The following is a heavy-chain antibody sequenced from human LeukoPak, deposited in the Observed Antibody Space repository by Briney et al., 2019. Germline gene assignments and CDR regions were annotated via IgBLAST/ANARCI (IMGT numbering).Heavy chain of an antibody. J-gene: IGHJ4*02. CDR3: ASGLPAAPYDY. CDR1: GFTFSDYS. D-gene: IGHD2-2*01. CDR2: ISSSSTYI. Sequence: GGSLRLSCAASGFTFSDYSMSWVPQAPGKGLEWVSSISSSSTYILYADSVKGRFTISRDNARNSLSLQMNSLRAEDTAVYYCASGLPAAPYDYWGQGTLVTVSS. V-gene: IGHV3-21*01.